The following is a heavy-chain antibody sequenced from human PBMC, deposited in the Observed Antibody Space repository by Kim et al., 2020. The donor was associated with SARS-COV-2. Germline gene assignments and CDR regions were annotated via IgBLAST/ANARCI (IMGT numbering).Heavy chain of an antibody. D-gene: IGHD5-12*01. J-gene: IGHJ2*01. CDR2: INTNTGNP. Sequence: ASVKVSCKASGYTFTSYAMNWVRQAPGQGLEWMGWINTNTGNPTYAQGFTGRFVFSLDTSVSTAYLQISSLKAEDTAVYYCARSTPREGGYVRGVVSDDLWGRGTLVTVSS. CDR1: GYTFTSYA. V-gene: IGHV7-4-1*02. CDR3: ARSTPREGGYVRGVVSDDL.